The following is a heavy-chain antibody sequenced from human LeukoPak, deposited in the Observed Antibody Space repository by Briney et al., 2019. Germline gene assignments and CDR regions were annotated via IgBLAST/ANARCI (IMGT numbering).Heavy chain of an antibody. CDR2: IIPILGIA. V-gene: IGHV1-69*04. J-gene: IGHJ3*02. CDR1: GYTFTSYD. CDR3: AREAGSGSGKHI. D-gene: IGHD3-10*01. Sequence: SVKVSCKASGYTFTSYDINWVRQAPGQGLEWMGRIIPILGIANYAQKFQGRVTITADKSTSTAYMELSSLRSEDTAVYYCAREAGSGSGKHIWGQGTMVTVSS.